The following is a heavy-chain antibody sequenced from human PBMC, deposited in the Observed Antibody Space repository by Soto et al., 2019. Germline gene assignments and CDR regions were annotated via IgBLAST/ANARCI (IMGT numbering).Heavy chain of an antibody. J-gene: IGHJ6*02. V-gene: IGHV1-18*01. Sequence: QVQLVQSGAEVKKPGASVKVSCKASGYTFSSYGINWVRQAPGQGLEWLGWVSPYDGYTNYAQILQGRVPMTTDTSTKTAYMEVRSLRSDDTAVYYCARGGYYDSSGSRNYFYYGMNVWGQGTTVTVSS. CDR3: ARGGYYDSSGSRNYFYYGMNV. D-gene: IGHD3-22*01. CDR1: GYTFSSYG. CDR2: VSPYDGYT.